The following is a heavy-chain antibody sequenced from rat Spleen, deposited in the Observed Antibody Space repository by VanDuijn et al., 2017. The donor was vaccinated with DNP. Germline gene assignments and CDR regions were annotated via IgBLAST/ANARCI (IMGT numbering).Heavy chain of an antibody. J-gene: IGHJ4*01. CDR3: ARHGISPWSVMDA. Sequence: EVQLVESGGGLVQPGRSLKLSCAASGFTFSDYAMAWVRQAPKKGLEWVATIIYDGSSTYYRDSVKGRFTISRDNAKSTLYLQMDSLRSEDTATYYCARHGISPWSVMDAWGQGASVTVSS. D-gene: IGHD2-7*01. CDR1: GFTFSDYA. V-gene: IGHV5-17*01. CDR2: IIYDGSST.